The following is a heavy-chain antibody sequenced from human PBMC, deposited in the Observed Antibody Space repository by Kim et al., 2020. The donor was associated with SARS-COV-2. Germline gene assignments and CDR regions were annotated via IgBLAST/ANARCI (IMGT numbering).Heavy chain of an antibody. D-gene: IGHD1-26*01. Sequence: GGSLRLSCAASGFTVSNAWMSWVRQAPGKGLEWVGRIGSKANGGTTDYAAPVKGRFIISRDDSRNTLYLQMNSLKTEDTAVYYCTPSGSYGGDYWGQGTL. CDR2: IGSKANGGTT. J-gene: IGHJ4*02. CDR3: TPSGSYGGDY. V-gene: IGHV3-15*04. CDR1: GFTVSNAW.